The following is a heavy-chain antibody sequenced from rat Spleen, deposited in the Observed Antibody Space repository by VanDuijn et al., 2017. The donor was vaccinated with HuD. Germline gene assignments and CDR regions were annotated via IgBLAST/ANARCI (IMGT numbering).Heavy chain of an antibody. CDR1: GFTFSNYG. CDR2: ISPSGGST. J-gene: IGHJ2*01. V-gene: IGHV5-19*01. Sequence: EVQLVESGGGLVQPGRSLKLSCAASGFTFSNYGMPWIRQAPTKGLEWVASISPSGGSTYYRDSVKGRFTISRDNPKSTLSLQMDSLRSEDTATYYCARRHYGYTDYFDYWGQGVMVTVSS. D-gene: IGHD1-9*01. CDR3: ARRHYGYTDYFDY.